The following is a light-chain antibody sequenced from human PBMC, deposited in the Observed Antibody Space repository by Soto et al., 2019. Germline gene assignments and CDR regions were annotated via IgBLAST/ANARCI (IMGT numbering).Light chain of an antibody. CDR1: QSVSSSS. Sequence: EIVLTQSPGTLSLSPGERATLSCRASQSVSSSSLAWYQQKPGQAPRLLIYGASSRATGIPDRFSGRRSETDFTLTISRLEPEDFAVYYCQQYGSSPRTFGQGTKLEIK. CDR3: QQYGSSPRT. V-gene: IGKV3-20*01. CDR2: GAS. J-gene: IGKJ2*01.